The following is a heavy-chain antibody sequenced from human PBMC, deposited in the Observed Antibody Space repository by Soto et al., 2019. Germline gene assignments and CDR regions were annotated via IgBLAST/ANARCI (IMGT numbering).Heavy chain of an antibody. CDR1: GGTFSSYT. CDR3: AQPRGQVAY. J-gene: IGHJ4*02. CDR2: IIPILGIA. D-gene: IGHD3-10*01. Sequence: QVQLVQSGAEVKKPGSSVKVSCKASGGTFSSYTISWVRQAPGQGLEWMGRIIPILGIANHAQKSQGRVTIPAANSPRTASMAPSSLTSEDTALYYCAQPRGQVAYWGQGTLVTVSS. V-gene: IGHV1-69*02.